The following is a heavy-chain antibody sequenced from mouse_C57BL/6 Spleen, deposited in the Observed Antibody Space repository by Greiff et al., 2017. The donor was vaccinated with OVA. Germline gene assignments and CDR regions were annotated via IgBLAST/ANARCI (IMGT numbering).Heavy chain of an antibody. Sequence: EVKLVESGGGLVKPGGSLKLSCAASGFTFSSYAMSWVRQTPEKRLEWVATISDGGSYTYYPDNVKGRFTISRDNAKNNLYLQMSHLKSEDTAMYYCSRDGTFYYWGQGTTLTVSS. CDR3: SRDGTFYY. J-gene: IGHJ2*01. CDR2: ISDGGSYT. CDR1: GFTFSSYA. V-gene: IGHV5-4*01.